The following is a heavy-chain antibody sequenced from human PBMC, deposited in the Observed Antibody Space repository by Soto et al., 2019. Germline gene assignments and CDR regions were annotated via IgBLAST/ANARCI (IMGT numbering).Heavy chain of an antibody. CDR3: AKANSSSHYYYYGMDV. CDR1: GFTFSSYA. J-gene: IGHJ6*02. CDR2: ISGSGGST. V-gene: IGHV3-23*01. Sequence: QSGGSLRLSCAASGFTFSSYAMSWVRQAPGKGLEWVSAISGSGGSTYYADSVKGRFTISRDNSKNTLYLQMNSLRAEDTAVYYCAKANSSSHYYYYGMDVWGQGTTVTVSS. D-gene: IGHD6-6*01.